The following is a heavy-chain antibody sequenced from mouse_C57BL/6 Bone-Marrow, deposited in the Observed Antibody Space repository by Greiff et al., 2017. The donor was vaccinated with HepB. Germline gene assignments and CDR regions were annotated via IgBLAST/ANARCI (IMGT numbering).Heavy chain of an antibody. CDR2: ISYDGSN. Sequence: VQLKESGPGLVKPSQSLSLTCSVTGYSITSGYYWNWIRQFPGNKLEWMGYISYDGSNNYNPSLKNRISITRDTSKNQFFLKLNSVTTEDTATYYCARGGLREGGYYAMDYWGQETSVTVSS. CDR1: GYSITSGYY. D-gene: IGHD2-4*01. V-gene: IGHV3-6*01. J-gene: IGHJ4*01. CDR3: ARGGLREGGYYAMDY.